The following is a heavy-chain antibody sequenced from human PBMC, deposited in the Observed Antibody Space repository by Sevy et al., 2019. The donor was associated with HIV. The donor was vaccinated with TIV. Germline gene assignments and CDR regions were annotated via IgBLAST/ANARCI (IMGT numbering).Heavy chain of an antibody. CDR1: GFSFFNAW. Sequence: GGSLRLSCSASGFSFFNAWMSWVRQAPGKGLEWVANIKQDGSEKYYVDSVKGRFTISRDNAKNSLSLQMNSLRAGDTAMYYCARDKGQGWFDPWGQGTLVTVSS. J-gene: IGHJ5*02. CDR2: IKQDGSEK. V-gene: IGHV3-7*01. CDR3: ARDKGQGWFDP.